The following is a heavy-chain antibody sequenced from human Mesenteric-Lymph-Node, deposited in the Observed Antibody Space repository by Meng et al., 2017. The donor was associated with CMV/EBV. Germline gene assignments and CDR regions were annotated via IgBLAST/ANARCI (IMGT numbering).Heavy chain of an antibody. CDR2: ISGSGIST. V-gene: IGHV3-23*01. CDR1: GFTFSSYA. Sequence: GGSLRLSCAASGFTFSSYAMSWVRQAPGKGLEWVSAISGSGISTYYADSVKGRITISRDNSKSTVYLQMNSLRVEDTAVYYCARGAPYQLRGENYDYYGMDVWGQGTTVTVSS. J-gene: IGHJ6*02. D-gene: IGHD2-2*01. CDR3: ARGAPYQLRGENYDYYGMDV.